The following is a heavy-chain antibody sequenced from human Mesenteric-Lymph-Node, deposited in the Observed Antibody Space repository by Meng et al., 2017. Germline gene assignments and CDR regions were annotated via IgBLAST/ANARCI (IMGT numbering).Heavy chain of an antibody. CDR1: GGSLSGSY. CDR3: AYSGSYYPDY. V-gene: IGHV4-34*01. D-gene: IGHD1-26*01. Sequence: QAQLHEWGGGRLERSETLTLTCAVYGGSLSGSYWSWIRQPQGKGLECIREINHSGSTNYNPSLKNRVTISVDTSKNQFSLKLSSVTAADKAVYYCAYSGSYYPDYWGQGTLVTVSS. CDR2: INHSGST. J-gene: IGHJ4*02.